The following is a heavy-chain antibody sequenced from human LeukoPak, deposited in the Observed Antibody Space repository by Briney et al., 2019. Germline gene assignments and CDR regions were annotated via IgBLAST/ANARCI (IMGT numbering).Heavy chain of an antibody. J-gene: IGHJ6*03. Sequence: SETLSLTCAVYGGSFSGYYWSWIRQPPGKGLEWIGEINHSGSTYYNPSLKSRVTISVDTSKNQFSLKLTSVTAADTAVYYCARTTEGGYTYGYFYYYYMDVWGKGTTVTISS. CDR3: ARTTEGGYTYGYFYYYYMDV. V-gene: IGHV4-34*01. CDR1: GGSFSGYY. CDR2: INHSGST. D-gene: IGHD5-18*01.